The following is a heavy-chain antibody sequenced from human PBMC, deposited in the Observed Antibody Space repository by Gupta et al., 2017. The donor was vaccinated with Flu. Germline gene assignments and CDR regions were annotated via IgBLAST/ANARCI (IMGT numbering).Heavy chain of an antibody. J-gene: IGHJ4*02. V-gene: IGHV4-4*02. Sequence: QVQLQESGPGLVRPSGTLSLTCAVSGASMSSGKWWSWVRQSPAKRLEWIGEIFHSGTTNYNPSLKSRVTISIDRSKNQFSLKLSSVTAADTAVYYCARFDSTGLGFDYWGQGTLVTVSS. CDR2: IFHSGTT. CDR1: GASMSSGKW. D-gene: IGHD6-19*01. CDR3: ARFDSTGLGFDY.